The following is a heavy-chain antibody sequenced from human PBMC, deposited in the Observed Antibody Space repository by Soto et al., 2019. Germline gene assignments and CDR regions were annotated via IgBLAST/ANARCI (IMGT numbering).Heavy chain of an antibody. V-gene: IGHV1-8*01. J-gene: IGHJ6*03. CDR1: GYTFTSYD. CDR2: MNPNSGNT. Sequence: ASVKVSCKASGYTFTSYDINWVRQATGQGLEWMGWMNPNSGNTGYAQKFQGRVTMTRNTSISTAYMELSSLRSEDTAVYYCARQSIAALGGYYYYYYMDVWGKGTTVTVSS. CDR3: ARQSIAALGGYYYYYYMDV. D-gene: IGHD6-6*01.